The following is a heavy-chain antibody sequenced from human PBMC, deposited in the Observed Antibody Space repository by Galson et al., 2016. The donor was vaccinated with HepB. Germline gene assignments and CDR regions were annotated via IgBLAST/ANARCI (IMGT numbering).Heavy chain of an antibody. CDR2: IKSDGSST. V-gene: IGHV3-74*01. D-gene: IGHD3-9*01. CDR3: ARDLRSDWLPENWFDP. Sequence: SLRLSCAASGSTFSSYWMHWVRQAPGKGLVWVSRIKSDGSSTSYADSVKGRFTISRNNAKNTLHLQMNSLLAEDTAVYYCARDLRSDWLPENWFDPWGQGTLVTVSS. J-gene: IGHJ5*02. CDR1: GSTFSSYW.